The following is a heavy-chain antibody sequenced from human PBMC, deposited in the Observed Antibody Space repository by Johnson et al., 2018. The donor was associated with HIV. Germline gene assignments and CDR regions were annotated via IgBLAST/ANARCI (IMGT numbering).Heavy chain of an antibody. V-gene: IGHV3-66*02. D-gene: IGHD3-9*01. CDR1: GFTVNSNY. CDR2: IFSVGDV. Sequence: MQLVVSGGGLVQPGGSLRLSCAASGFTVNSNYMSWVRQAPGKGLEWVSVIFSVGDVYYADSVKGRFTISRDNSKNMVYLQMNSLRPEDTAVYYCARDGRDLVTRGSFDVWGQGTVVTVSS. J-gene: IGHJ3*01. CDR3: ARDGRDLVTRGSFDV.